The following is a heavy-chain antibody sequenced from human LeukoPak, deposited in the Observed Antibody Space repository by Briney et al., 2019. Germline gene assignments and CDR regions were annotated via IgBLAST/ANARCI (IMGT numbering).Heavy chain of an antibody. CDR3: ARVLRFGELDY. V-gene: IGHV4-34*01. CDR1: GGSFSGYY. Sequence: TSETLSLTCAVYGGSFSGYYWSWIRQPPGKGLEWIGEINHSGSTNYNPSLKSRVTISVDTSKNQFSLKLSSVTAADTAVYYCARVLRFGELDYWGQGTLVTVSS. J-gene: IGHJ4*02. CDR2: INHSGST. D-gene: IGHD3-10*01.